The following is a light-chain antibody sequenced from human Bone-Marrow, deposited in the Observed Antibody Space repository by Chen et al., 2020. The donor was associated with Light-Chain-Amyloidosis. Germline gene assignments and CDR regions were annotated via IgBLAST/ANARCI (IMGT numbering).Light chain of an antibody. J-gene: IGKJ4*01. CDR1: HTISSNY. V-gene: IGKV3-20*01. CDR2: GSS. Sequence: ETVLTQSPGTLSLSPGEGANLSCRASHTISSNYLTWYQQKFGQAPRLLIYGSSSRATGIPDRFTGSGSGTDFTLTINRLEPEDFAMYYCQQYGTSPLTFGGGTKVEIK. CDR3: QQYGTSPLT.